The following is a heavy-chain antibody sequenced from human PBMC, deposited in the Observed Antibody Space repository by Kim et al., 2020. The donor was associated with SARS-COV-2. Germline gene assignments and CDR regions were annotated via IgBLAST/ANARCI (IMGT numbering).Heavy chain of an antibody. J-gene: IGHJ5*02. D-gene: IGHD2-15*01. CDR2: INHSGST. Sequence: SETLSLTCAVYGGSFSGYYWSWIRQPPGKGLEWIGEINHSGSTNYNPSLKSRVTISVDTSKNQFSLKLSSVTAADTAVYYCARGRYCSGGSCYPVPNWFDPWGQGTLVTVSS. CDR3: ARGRYCSGGSCYPVPNWFDP. CDR1: GGSFSGYY. V-gene: IGHV4-34*01.